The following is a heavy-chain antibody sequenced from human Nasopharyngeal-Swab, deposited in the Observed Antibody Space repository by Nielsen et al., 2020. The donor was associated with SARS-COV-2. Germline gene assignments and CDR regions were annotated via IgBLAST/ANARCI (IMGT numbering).Heavy chain of an antibody. V-gene: IGHV1-2*02. CDR2: INPNGGGT. CDR1: GYTFTGYY. J-gene: IGHJ4*02. Sequence: ASVKVSCKASGYTFTGYYIHWVRQAPGQGLEWMGWINPNGGGTNYAQEFQGRVTITRDTSISTAYMDLSRLRSDDTAMYYCARVPGHPSFWGQGTLVTVSS. CDR3: ARVPGHPSF.